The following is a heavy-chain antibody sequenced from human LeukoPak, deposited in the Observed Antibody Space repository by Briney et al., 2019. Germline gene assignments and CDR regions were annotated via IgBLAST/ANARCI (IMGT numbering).Heavy chain of an antibody. CDR2: ISSSSSYI. J-gene: IGHJ4*02. CDR3: ARAESTSWHNFDY. CDR1: GFTFSSYS. Sequence: GGSLRLSCAASGFTFSSYSMNWVRQAPGKGLEWVSSISSSSSYIYYADSVKGRFTISRDNAKNSLYLQMNSLRGEDTAVYYCARAESTSWHNFDYWGQGTVVTVSS. D-gene: IGHD6-13*01. V-gene: IGHV3-21*01.